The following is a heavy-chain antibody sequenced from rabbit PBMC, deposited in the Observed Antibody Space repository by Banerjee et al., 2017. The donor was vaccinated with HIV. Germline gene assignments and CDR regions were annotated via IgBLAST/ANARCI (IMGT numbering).Heavy chain of an antibody. CDR3: ARVDYAGYVYAGEYYFNL. CDR2: IPYVGSA. J-gene: IGHJ4*01. V-gene: IGHV1S8*01. D-gene: IGHD6-1*01. Sequence: QEQLVESGGGLVQPGGSLKLSCKASGFDFSTYGVNWVRQAPGKGLEWIGYIPYVGSANSRSGVMGRSTLPRHNAQNTLYLQLNSLTAADTATYFCARVDYAGYVYAGEYYFNLWGPGTLVTVS. CDR1: GFDFSTYG.